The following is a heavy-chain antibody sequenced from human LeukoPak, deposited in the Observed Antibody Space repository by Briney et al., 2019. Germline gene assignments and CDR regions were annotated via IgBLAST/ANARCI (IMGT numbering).Heavy chain of an antibody. CDR3: AREGITTATDS. D-gene: IGHD4-11*01. J-gene: IGHJ4*02. CDR2: INPSGGST. V-gene: IGHV1-46*01. CDR1: GYTFTSYY. Sequence: ASVKVSCKASGYTFTSYYIHWVRQAPGQGLEWMGIINPSGGSTSYAQKFQGRVTMTRDTSTSTVYMELSSLRSEDTAVYYCAREGITTATDSWGQGTLVTVSS.